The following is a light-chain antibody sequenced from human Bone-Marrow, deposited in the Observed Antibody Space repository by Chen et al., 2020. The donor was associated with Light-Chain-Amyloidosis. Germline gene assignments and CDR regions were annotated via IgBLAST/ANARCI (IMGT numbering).Light chain of an antibody. V-gene: IGLV2-14*03. Sequence: QSALTQPASVSGSPGQSITISCTGTSSDIGVYNYVSWYQQHPGKAPRLIIYDVSDRPSCVSSRFSGSKSGDTSSLTIGGLQAEEEDDYHCSSYSGSTAGMFGGGTNLTVL. CDR2: DVS. CDR3: SSYSGSTAGM. J-gene: IGLJ3*02. CDR1: SSDIGVYNY.